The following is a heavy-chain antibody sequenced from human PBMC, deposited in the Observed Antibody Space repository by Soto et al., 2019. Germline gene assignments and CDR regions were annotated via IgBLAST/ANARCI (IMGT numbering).Heavy chain of an antibody. Sequence: HPXGSLLLSCAASGFTFSSYAMHWVRQAPGKGLEWVAVISYDGSNKYYADSVKGRFTISRDNSKNTLYLQMNSLRAEDTAVYYCARVTHYYAILTGYYGRSDYYYYGMDVWGQGTKVTVYS. V-gene: IGHV3-30-3*01. J-gene: IGHJ6*02. CDR1: GFTFSSYA. CDR3: ARVTHYYAILTGYYGRSDYYYYGMDV. D-gene: IGHD3-9*01. CDR2: ISYDGSNK.